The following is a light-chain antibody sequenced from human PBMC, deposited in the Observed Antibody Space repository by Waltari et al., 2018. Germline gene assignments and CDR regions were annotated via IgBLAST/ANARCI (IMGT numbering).Light chain of an antibody. J-gene: IGLJ2*01. V-gene: IGLV2-11*01. CDR2: DVS. CDR1: SRDCGGYNY. Sequence: QSALTQPRSVSGSPGQSVTIPCTGTSRDCGGYNYVSWYQQHPGKAPKLMIYDVSKRPSGVPDRFSGSKSGNTASLTISGLQAEDEADYYCCSYAGSYTLVFGGGTKLTVL. CDR3: CSYAGSYTLV.